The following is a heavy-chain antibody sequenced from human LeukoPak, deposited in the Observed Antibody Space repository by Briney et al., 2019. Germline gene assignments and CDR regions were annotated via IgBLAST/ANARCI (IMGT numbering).Heavy chain of an antibody. D-gene: IGHD3-9*01. Sequence: ASVKVSCEASGYTFTSYGISWVRQAPGQGLEWMGWISAYNGNTNYAQKLQGRVTMTTDTSTSTAYMELRSLRSDDTAVYYCARDRGYDILTGSDYWGQGTLVTVSS. CDR2: ISAYNGNT. V-gene: IGHV1-18*01. CDR1: GYTFTSYG. J-gene: IGHJ4*02. CDR3: ARDRGYDILTGSDY.